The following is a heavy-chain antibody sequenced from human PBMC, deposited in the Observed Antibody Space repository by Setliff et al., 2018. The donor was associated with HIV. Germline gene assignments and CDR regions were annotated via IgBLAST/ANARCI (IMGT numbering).Heavy chain of an antibody. D-gene: IGHD1-7*01. CDR3: ARVELGHFDY. J-gene: IGHJ4*02. CDR2: IFYSGST. Sequence: PSETLSLTCTVSGGSISSSSYYWGWIRQPPGKGLEWIGSIFYSGSTYYNPSLKSRVTISVDTSKNQFSLKLSSVTAADTAVYYCARVELGHFDYWGQGTLVTVSS. CDR1: GGSISSSSYY. V-gene: IGHV4-39*01.